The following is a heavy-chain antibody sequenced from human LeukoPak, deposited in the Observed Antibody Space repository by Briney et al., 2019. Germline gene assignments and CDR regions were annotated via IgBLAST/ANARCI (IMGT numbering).Heavy chain of an antibody. V-gene: IGHV1-46*01. CDR1: GYTFTRHY. CDR3: ARLRGRLWFGELLTPAIDY. J-gene: IGHJ4*02. Sequence: GASVKVSCKASGYTFTRHYMHWVRQAPGQGLEWMGIINPSGGSTSYAQKLQGRVTMTTDTSTSTAYMELRSLRSDDTAVYYCARLRGRLWFGELLTPAIDYWGQGTLVTVSS. D-gene: IGHD3-10*01. CDR2: INPSGGST.